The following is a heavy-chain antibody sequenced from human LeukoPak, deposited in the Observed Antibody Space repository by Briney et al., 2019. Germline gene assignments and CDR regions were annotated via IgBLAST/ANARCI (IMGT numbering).Heavy chain of an antibody. Sequence: PSETLSLTCTVSGGSISSSSYYWGWIRQPPGKGLEWIGSIYYSGSTYYNPPLKSRVTISVDTSKNQFSLKLSSVTAADTAVYYCARHGRPGYGGYENAFDIWGQGTMVTVSS. V-gene: IGHV4-39*01. CDR3: ARHGRPGYGGYENAFDI. CDR1: GGSISSSSYY. J-gene: IGHJ3*02. CDR2: IYYSGST. D-gene: IGHD5-12*01.